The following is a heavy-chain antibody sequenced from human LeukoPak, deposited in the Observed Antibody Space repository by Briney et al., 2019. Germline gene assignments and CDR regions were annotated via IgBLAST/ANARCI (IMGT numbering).Heavy chain of an antibody. CDR2: ISSSGSTV. J-gene: IGHJ4*02. CDR3: ARETGSYDY. CDR1: GFTFSSYE. Sequence: PGGSLRLCCAASGFTFSSYEMNWARQAPGKGLEWVSYISSSGSTVYYADSVKGRFTISRDNAKNSLYLQMNSLRAEDTAVYYCARETGSYDYWGQGTLVTVSS. V-gene: IGHV3-48*03. D-gene: IGHD3-9*01.